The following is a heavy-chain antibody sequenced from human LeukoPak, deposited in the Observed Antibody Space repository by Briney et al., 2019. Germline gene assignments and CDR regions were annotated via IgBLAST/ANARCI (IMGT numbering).Heavy chain of an antibody. CDR3: ARLPGYCSGGSCYFDY. CDR2: FFPGDSDT. J-gene: IGHJ4*02. V-gene: IGHV5-51*01. Sequence: GESLQISCKGSGYIFTSYWIGWVRQLPGKGLEWMGIFFPGDSDTRYSPSFQGQVTISADKSISTAYLQWSSLKASDTAMYYCARLPGYCSGGSCYFDYWGQGTLVTVSS. D-gene: IGHD2-15*01. CDR1: GYIFTSYW.